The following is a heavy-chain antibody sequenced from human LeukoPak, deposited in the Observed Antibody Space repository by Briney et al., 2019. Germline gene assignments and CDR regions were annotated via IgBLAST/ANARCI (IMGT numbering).Heavy chain of an antibody. J-gene: IGHJ4*02. CDR1: GGSISSYF. Sequence: NPSETLSLTCTVSGGSISSYFWNWIRQPPGKGLEWIGYVYYSGSTNYNPSLKSRITISVDSSKNQFSLRLTSVTAADTAVYYCARWPLAAAGYFDYWGQGTLVTVSS. CDR2: VYYSGST. CDR3: ARWPLAAAGYFDY. V-gene: IGHV4-59*01. D-gene: IGHD6-13*01.